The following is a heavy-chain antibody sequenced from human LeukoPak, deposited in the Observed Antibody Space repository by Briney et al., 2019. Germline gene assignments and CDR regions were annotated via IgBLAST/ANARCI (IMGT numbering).Heavy chain of an antibody. D-gene: IGHD7-27*01. CDR1: GFSFRTYG. CDR2: IWSDGSQR. CDR3: ARDRDWGCSYCSY. V-gene: IGHV3-33*01. Sequence: GGSLRLSCVASGFSFRTYGMHWVRQAPGKGLEWVAVIWSDGSQRYYAESVKGRFIISKDSSKNTLSLQMSSLRAEDTAVYYCARDRDWGCSYCSYWGQGTLVTVSS. J-gene: IGHJ4*02.